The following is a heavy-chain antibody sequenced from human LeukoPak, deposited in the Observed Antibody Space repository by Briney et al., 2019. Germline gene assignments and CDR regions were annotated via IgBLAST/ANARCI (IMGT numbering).Heavy chain of an antibody. CDR2: ISSSSSTI. J-gene: IGHJ4*02. CDR3: ARDITMVRGVFDY. Sequence: GGSLRLSCAASGFTFSSYSMNWVRQAPGKGLEWVSYISSSSSTIYYADSVKGRFTISRDNAKNSLYLQMNSLRAEDTAVYYCARDITMVRGVFDYWGQGTLVTVSS. V-gene: IGHV3-48*01. CDR1: GFTFSSYS. D-gene: IGHD3-10*01.